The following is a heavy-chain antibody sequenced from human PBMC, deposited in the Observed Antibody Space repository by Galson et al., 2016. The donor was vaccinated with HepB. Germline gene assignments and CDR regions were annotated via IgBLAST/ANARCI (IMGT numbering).Heavy chain of an antibody. Sequence: SLRLSCAASEIGRHYINWIRQAPGKGLEWLSVIYTGGTTDYAAAVKGRFTISRDNSGNTVHLQMNRLRAEDTAVYYCARSGETRSWYPKEFDHWGHGTLVTVSS. CDR1: EIGRHY. J-gene: IGHJ4*01. CDR3: ARSGETRSWYPKEFDH. CDR2: IYTGGTT. V-gene: IGHV3-66*01. D-gene: IGHD3-10*01.